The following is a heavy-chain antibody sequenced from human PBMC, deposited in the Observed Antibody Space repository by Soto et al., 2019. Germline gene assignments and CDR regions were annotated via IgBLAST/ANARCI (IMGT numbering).Heavy chain of an antibody. CDR3: ARRARPDFYYMDV. V-gene: IGHV3-64*01. D-gene: IGHD6-6*01. CDR2: ISSNGVGT. Sequence: GGSLRLSCAAPGFTLSGYAMDWVRQAPGKGLEYVSGISSNGVGTYYANSVQGRFTISRDNSKNTVYLQMGSLRPEDMAVYYCARRARPDFYYMDVWGKGTTVTVSS. J-gene: IGHJ6*03. CDR1: GFTLSGYA.